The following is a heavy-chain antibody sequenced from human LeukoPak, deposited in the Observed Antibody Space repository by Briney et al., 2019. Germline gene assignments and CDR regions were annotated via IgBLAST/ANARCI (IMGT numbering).Heavy chain of an antibody. CDR3: TRQTRDGYNDY. J-gene: IGHJ4*02. CDR1: GFTFSSYG. V-gene: IGHV3-33*01. D-gene: IGHD5-24*01. Sequence: GGSLRLSCAASGFTFSSYGMPWVRQAPGKGLEWVAVIWYDGSNKYYADSVKGRFTISRDNSKNTLYLQMNSLRAEDTAVYYCTRQTRDGYNDYWGQGTLVTVSS. CDR2: IWYDGSNK.